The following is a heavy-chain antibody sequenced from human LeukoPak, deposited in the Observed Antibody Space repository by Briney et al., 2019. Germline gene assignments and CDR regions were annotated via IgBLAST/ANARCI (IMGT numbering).Heavy chain of an antibody. CDR2: ISGSGGST. CDR3: AKGQGIAPTHPLDY. Sequence: GGSLRLSCAASGFTFSSYAMSWVRQAPGKGLEWVSAISGSGGSTYYADSAKGRFTISRDNSKNTLYLQMNSLRAEDTAVYYCAKGQGIAPTHPLDYWGQGTLVTVSS. J-gene: IGHJ4*02. V-gene: IGHV3-23*01. CDR1: GFTFSSYA. D-gene: IGHD6-13*01.